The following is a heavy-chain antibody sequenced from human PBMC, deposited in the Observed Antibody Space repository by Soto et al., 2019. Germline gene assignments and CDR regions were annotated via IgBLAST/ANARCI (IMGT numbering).Heavy chain of an antibody. Sequence: QLQLQESGPGLLKPSETLSLTCTVSGGSISSSSYYWGWIRQPPGKGLEWIGSIYYSGSTYYNPSLKSRVTISVDTSKNQFSLKLSSVTAADTAVYYCALSIAAAGTGPDYWGQGTLVTVSS. D-gene: IGHD6-13*01. CDR1: GGSISSSSYY. J-gene: IGHJ4*02. V-gene: IGHV4-39*01. CDR2: IYYSGST. CDR3: ALSIAAAGTGPDY.